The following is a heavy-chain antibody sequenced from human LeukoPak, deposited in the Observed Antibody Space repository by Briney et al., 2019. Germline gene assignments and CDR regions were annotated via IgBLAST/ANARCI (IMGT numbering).Heavy chain of an antibody. D-gene: IGHD3-10*01. Sequence: GGSLRLSCGASGFIFGTYWMHWVRQAPGKGLVCVSGINSDGGTTTYADSVKGRFTISRDNSKNTLYLQMNSLTTEDTAVYYCAKGPVVRGVTVILKTGEKGALDYWGQGTLVTVSS. CDR1: GFIFGTYW. CDR2: INSDGGTT. CDR3: AKGPVVRGVTVILKTGEKGALDY. V-gene: IGHV3-74*01. J-gene: IGHJ4*02.